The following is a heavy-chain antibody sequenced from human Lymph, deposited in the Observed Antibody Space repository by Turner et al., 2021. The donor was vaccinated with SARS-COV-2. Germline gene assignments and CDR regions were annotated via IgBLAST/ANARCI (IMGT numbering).Heavy chain of an antibody. CDR3: ARSRDLQSMVRGVDPFDY. J-gene: IGHJ4*02. V-gene: IGHV1-2*02. Sequence: QVQLVQSGAEVKKHGASVTVSCKASGYTFTGYYMHWVRQAPGQGLECMGWINPNSGGTNYAQKFQGRVTMTRDTSISTAYMELSRLRSDDTAVYYCARSRDLQSMVRGVDPFDYWGQGTLVTVSS. D-gene: IGHD3-10*01. CDR1: GYTFTGYY. CDR2: INPNSGGT.